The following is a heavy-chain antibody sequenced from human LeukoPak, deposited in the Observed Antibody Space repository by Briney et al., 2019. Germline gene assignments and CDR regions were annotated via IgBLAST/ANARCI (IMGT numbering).Heavy chain of an antibody. CDR1: GYTFTSYG. Sequence: ASVKVSCXASGYTFTSYGISWVRLAPGQGLEWMGWISAYNGNTNYAQKLQGRVTMTTDTSTSTAYMELRSLRSDDTAVYYCARAPGYCSSTSCSKYYYYYYMDVWGKGTTVTVSS. CDR2: ISAYNGNT. D-gene: IGHD2-2*01. V-gene: IGHV1-18*01. J-gene: IGHJ6*03. CDR3: ARAPGYCSSTSCSKYYYYYYMDV.